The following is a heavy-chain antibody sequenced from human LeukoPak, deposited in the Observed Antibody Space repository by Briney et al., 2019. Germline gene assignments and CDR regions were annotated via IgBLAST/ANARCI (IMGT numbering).Heavy chain of an antibody. D-gene: IGHD3-22*01. V-gene: IGHV3-20*04. CDR1: GFTFDDYG. CDR2: INWNGGST. Sequence: GGSLRLSCAASGFTFDDYGMSWVRQAPGKGLEWVSGINWNGGSTGYADSVKGRFTISRDNAKDSLYLQMNSLRAEDTALYYWARGPTRYYYDSSGYYYSEYFQHWGQGTLVTVSS. J-gene: IGHJ1*01. CDR3: ARGPTRYYYDSSGYYYSEYFQH.